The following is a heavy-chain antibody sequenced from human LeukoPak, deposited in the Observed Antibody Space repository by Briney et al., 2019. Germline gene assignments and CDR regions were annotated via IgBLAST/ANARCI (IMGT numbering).Heavy chain of an antibody. D-gene: IGHD3/OR15-3a*01. CDR1: GGSISSSSYY. CDR2: IYYSGST. CDR3: ARHHLFGLEYNWFDP. J-gene: IGHJ5*02. V-gene: IGHV4-39*01. Sequence: SETLSLTCTVSGGSISSSSYYWGWIRQPPGKGLEWIGSIYYSGSTYYNPSLKSRVTISVDTSKNQFSLKLSSVTAADTAVYYCARHHLFGLEYNWFDPWGQGTLVTVSS.